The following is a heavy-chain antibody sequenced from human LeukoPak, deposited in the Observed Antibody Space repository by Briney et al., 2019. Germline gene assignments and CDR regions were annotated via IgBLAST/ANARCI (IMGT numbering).Heavy chain of an antibody. CDR3: AKDASTVTLHADY. CDR2: LSYDGSNR. J-gene: IGHJ4*02. D-gene: IGHD4-17*01. CDR1: GFTFSSFG. Sequence: PGGSQRLSCAASGFTFSSFGMHWVRQAPGKGLEWVAVLSYDGSNRYYADSVKGRFTISRDNSKNTLYLQMNSLRAEDTAVYYCAKDASTVTLHADYWGQGTLVTVSS. V-gene: IGHV3-30*18.